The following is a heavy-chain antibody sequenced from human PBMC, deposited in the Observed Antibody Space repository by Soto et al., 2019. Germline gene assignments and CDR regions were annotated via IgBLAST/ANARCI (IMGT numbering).Heavy chain of an antibody. J-gene: IGHJ5*02. CDR1: GYTFTRYT. CDR3: ARGIATGQLDP. V-gene: IGHV1-3*01. CDR2: INPDNGNT. D-gene: IGHD2-15*01. Sequence: GASVKLSCKAFGYTFTRYTMSWVRQAPGQRLEWMGWINPDNGNTKSSQKFQDRVIITRDTSASTAYMDLSSLRSEDTAVYYCARGIATGQLDPWGQGTLVTVSS.